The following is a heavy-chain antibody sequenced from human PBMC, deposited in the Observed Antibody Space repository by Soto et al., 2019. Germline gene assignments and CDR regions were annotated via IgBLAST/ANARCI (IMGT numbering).Heavy chain of an antibody. V-gene: IGHV1-8*01. J-gene: IGHJ6*03. Sequence: ASVKVSCKASGYTFTSYDINWVRQATGQGLEWMGWMNPNSGNTGYAQKFQGRVTMTRNTSISTAYMELSSLRSEDTAVYYCAKSGVVVAATRVWYYYYYMDVWGKGTTVTVSS. CDR3: AKSGVVVAATRVWYYYYYMDV. CDR1: GYTFTSYD. D-gene: IGHD2-15*01. CDR2: MNPNSGNT.